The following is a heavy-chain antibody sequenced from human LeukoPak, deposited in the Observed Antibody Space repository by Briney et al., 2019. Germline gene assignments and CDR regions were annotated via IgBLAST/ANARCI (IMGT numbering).Heavy chain of an antibody. CDR3: AKKRYGDSGWFDP. D-gene: IGHD4-17*01. J-gene: IGHJ5*02. CDR1: GFTVSSNY. Sequence: GGSLRLSCAASGFTVSSNYMSWVRQAPGKGLEWVSVIYSGGSTYYADSVKGRFTISRDNSKNTLYLQMNSLRAEDTAVYYCAKKRYGDSGWFDPWGQGTLVTVSS. CDR2: IYSGGST. V-gene: IGHV3-53*01.